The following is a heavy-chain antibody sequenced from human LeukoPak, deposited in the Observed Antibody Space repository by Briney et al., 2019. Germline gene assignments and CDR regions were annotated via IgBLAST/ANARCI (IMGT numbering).Heavy chain of an antibody. D-gene: IGHD6-13*01. J-gene: IGHJ4*02. CDR3: ARASSSWGGNY. V-gene: IGHV4-38-2*01. CDR2: IYHSGST. Sequence: SETLSLTCAVSGYSITSGYYWGWSRQPPGKGREGIGSIYHSGSTYYNKSLKRRVTMSIDTTKKQLSMKMSSVTAADTAVYYCARASSSWGGNYWGQGTLVTVSS. CDR1: GYSITSGYY.